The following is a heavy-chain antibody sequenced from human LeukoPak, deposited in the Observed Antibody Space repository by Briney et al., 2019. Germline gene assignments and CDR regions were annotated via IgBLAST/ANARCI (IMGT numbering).Heavy chain of an antibody. V-gene: IGHV4-59*08. D-gene: IGHD5-12*01. CDR2: IHYSGST. CDR1: GGSISSYY. J-gene: IGHJ4*02. CDR3: ARMGGYSGYATH. Sequence: SETLSLTCTISGGSISSYYWSWIRQPPGKGLEWIGYIHYSGSTNYNPSLKSRVTISLDTSNNQFSLKLSSVTAADTAVYYCARMGGYSGYATHWGQGTLVTVSS.